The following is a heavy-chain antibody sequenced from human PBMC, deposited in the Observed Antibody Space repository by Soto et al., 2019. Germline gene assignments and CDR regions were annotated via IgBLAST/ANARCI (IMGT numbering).Heavy chain of an antibody. Sequence: QVQLVQSGAEVKKPGSSVKVSCKASGHXXXXXXXXXXRQAPGQGLEWMGGIIPLLATPNYAQKFQGRVTXXXXXXXXXXXXXXXXLRXEDXXVYYCARIWGIQEEDSWGQGVRVTVSS. J-gene: IGHJ5*01. V-gene: IGHV1-69*16. CDR1: GHXXXXXX. D-gene: IGHD3-10*01. CDR2: IIPLLATP. CDR3: ARIWGIQEEDS.